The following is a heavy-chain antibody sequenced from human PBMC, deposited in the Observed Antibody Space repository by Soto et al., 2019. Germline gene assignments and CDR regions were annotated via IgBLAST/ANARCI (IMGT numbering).Heavy chain of an antibody. J-gene: IGHJ4*02. CDR3: TQDGGSRDWLTVN. D-gene: IGHD3-9*01. Sequence: EVQLLESGGDLVQPGGSLRLSCAASGFTFTSYAMSWFRQAPGKGLEWVSAITGGGDNTYYADSVKGRFTISRDNSKTTLYLQMNSLRAEATAFYYCTQDGGSRDWLTVNWGQGTLVTVSS. V-gene: IGHV3-23*01. CDR1: GFTFTSYA. CDR2: ITGGGDNT.